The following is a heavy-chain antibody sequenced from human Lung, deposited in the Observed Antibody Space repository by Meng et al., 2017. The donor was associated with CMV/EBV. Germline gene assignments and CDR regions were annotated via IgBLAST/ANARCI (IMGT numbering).Heavy chain of an antibody. CDR3: ARIPAGGRASFFDD. J-gene: IGHJ4*02. V-gene: IGHV3-48*03. Sequence: GGSXRLXCAASGFTFSRYEMNWVRQAPGKGLEWVSYISSRGVAIFYADSVKGRFTISRDDAGSLLYLQINSLRAEDTAVYYCARIPAGGRASFFDDWGQGXLVTVSS. CDR1: GFTFSRYE. D-gene: IGHD6-13*01. CDR2: ISSRGVAI.